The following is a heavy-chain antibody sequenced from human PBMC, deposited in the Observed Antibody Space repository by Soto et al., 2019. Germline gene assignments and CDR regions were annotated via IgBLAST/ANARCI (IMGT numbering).Heavy chain of an antibody. CDR1: GGTFSSYA. D-gene: IGHD4-17*01. CDR2: IIPIFGTA. J-gene: IGHJ6*02. Sequence: GASVKVSCKASGGTFSSYAISWVRQAPGRGLEWMGGIIPIFGTANYAQKFQGRVTITADESTSTAYMELSSLRSEDTAVYYCARKATVTTENYYYYYGMDVWGQGTTVTVSS. CDR3: ARKATVTTENYYYYYGMDV. V-gene: IGHV1-69*13.